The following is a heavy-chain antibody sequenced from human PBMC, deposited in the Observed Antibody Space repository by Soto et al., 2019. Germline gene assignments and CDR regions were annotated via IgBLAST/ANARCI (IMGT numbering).Heavy chain of an antibody. J-gene: IGHJ4*02. V-gene: IGHV4-59*12. Sequence: PSETMSLTCTVSGGSISSYYWSWIRQHPGKGLEWIGYIYYSGSTNYNPSLKSRVTISVDTSKNQFSLKLSSVTAADTAVYYCAKDSERELLAYWGQGTLVTVSS. CDR3: AKDSERELLAY. CDR2: IYYSGST. CDR1: GGSISSYY. D-gene: IGHD1-26*01.